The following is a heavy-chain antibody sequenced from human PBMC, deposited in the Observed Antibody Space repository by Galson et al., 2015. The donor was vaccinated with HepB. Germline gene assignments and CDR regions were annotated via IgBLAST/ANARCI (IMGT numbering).Heavy chain of an antibody. V-gene: IGHV3-21*01. Sequence: SLRLSCAASGFTFSSYSMNWVRQAPGKGLEWVSSISSSSSYIYYADSVKGRFTISRDNAKNSLYLQMNSLRAEDTAVYYCARDFGAIAAAVRWDYWGQGTLVTVSS. CDR3: ARDFGAIAAAVRWDY. D-gene: IGHD6-13*01. CDR1: GFTFSSYS. CDR2: ISSSSSYI. J-gene: IGHJ4*02.